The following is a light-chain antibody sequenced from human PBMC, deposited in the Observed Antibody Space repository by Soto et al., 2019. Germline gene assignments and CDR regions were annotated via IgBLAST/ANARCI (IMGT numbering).Light chain of an antibody. V-gene: IGLV1-40*01. J-gene: IGLJ1*01. Sequence: QSVLTQPPSVSGAPGQRVTISCTGSSSNIGAGYDVHWYQQLPGAAPKLLIYGNSNRPSGVPDRFSGSKSGTSASLAITGLQAEDEAGYCCQSYDSSLSAYVFGTGTKVTVL. CDR3: QSYDSSLSAYV. CDR1: SSNIGAGYD. CDR2: GNS.